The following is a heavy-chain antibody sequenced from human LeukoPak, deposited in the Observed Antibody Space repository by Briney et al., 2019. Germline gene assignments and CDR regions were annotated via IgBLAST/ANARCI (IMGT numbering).Heavy chain of an antibody. D-gene: IGHD2-15*01. CDR3: ARGGDIVVVVAAPPRPDYYYYGMDV. CDR2: ISAYNGNT. CDR1: GGTFSSYA. J-gene: IGHJ6*02. V-gene: IGHV1-18*01. Sequence: ASVKVSCKASGGTFSSYAISWVRQAPGQGLEWMGWISAYNGNTNYAQKLQGRVTMTTDTSTSTAYMELRSLRSDDTAVYYCARGGDIVVVVAAPPRPDYYYYGMDVWGQGTTVTVSS.